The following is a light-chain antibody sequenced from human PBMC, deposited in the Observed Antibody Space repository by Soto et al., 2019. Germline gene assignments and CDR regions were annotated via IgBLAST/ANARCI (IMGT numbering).Light chain of an antibody. CDR3: QQYYSTLALT. V-gene: IGKV4-1*01. J-gene: IGKJ4*01. Sequence: DIVMTQSPDSLAVSLGERATINCKSSQSLLYSSNNKNYLAWYQQKPGQPPKLLIYWASTRASGVPDRFSGSGSGADFTLTISSLQAEDVALYYCQQYYSTLALTFGGGTEVEIK. CDR1: QSLLYSSNNKNY. CDR2: WAS.